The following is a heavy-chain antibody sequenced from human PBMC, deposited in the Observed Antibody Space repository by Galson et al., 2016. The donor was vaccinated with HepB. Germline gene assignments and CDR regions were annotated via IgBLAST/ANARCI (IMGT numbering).Heavy chain of an antibody. CDR2: IRNNGGST. D-gene: IGHD5-24*01. Sequence: SLRLSCAASGFTFSSYAMHWVRQAPGKGLEYVSAIRNNGGSTYYADSVKGRFTISRDSSKDTLYLQMSSLRAEDTAVYYCVRATGSMDVWGQGTTVTVSS. CDR1: GFTFSSYA. CDR3: VRATGSMDV. J-gene: IGHJ6*02. V-gene: IGHV3-64D*06.